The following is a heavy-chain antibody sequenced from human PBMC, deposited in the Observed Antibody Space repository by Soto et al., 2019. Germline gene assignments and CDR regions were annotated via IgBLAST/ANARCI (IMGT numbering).Heavy chain of an antibody. Sequence: TLSLTCTVSGGSISSGGYYWSWIRQHPGKGLEWIGYIYYSGSTYYNPSLKSRVTISVDTSKNQFSLKLSSVTAADTAVYYCARGHSRLVIPTYDYWGQGTLVTVSS. V-gene: IGHV4-31*03. CDR3: ARGHSRLVIPTYDY. CDR2: IYYSGST. J-gene: IGHJ4*02. CDR1: GGSISSGGYY. D-gene: IGHD3-9*01.